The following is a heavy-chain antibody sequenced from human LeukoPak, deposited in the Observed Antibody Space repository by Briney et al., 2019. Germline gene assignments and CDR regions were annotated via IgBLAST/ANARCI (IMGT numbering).Heavy chain of an antibody. J-gene: IGHJ6*04. CDR3: AKGYAMDV. V-gene: IGHV3-23*01. CDR1: GFTFSSYA. Sequence: PGESLRLSCAASGFTFSSYAMNWVRQAPGKGLEWVSAIGDSGTYYADSVKGRFTVSRDNSKNTLYLQMNSLRAEDTAVYYCAKGYAMDVWGKGTTVTVS. CDR2: IGDSGT.